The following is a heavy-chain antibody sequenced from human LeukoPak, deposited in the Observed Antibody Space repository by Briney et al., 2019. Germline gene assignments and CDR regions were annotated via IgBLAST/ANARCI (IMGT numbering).Heavy chain of an antibody. V-gene: IGHV3-23*01. J-gene: IGHJ3*02. CDR1: GFTFSSYG. D-gene: IGHD3-10*01. CDR3: AKFGLAGSGRYHDAFDI. CDR2: ISGSGGST. Sequence: GGSLRLSCAASGFTFSSYGMTWVRQAPGKGLEWVSAISGSGGSTYYANSVKGRSTISRDNSKNTLYLQMNSLRAEDTAVYYCAKFGLAGSGRYHDAFDIWGQGTMVTVSS.